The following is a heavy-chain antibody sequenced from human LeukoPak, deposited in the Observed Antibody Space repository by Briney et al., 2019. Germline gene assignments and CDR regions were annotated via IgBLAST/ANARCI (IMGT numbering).Heavy chain of an antibody. Sequence: PSETLSLTCTVSGGSMSDYYWSWIRRPPGEGLEWIGHIYYSGSTNYNPSLKSRVTMSVDTSKNQFSLKLSSVTAADTAVYYCARARGWFDPWGQGTLVTVSS. V-gene: IGHV4-59*12. CDR1: GGSMSDYY. J-gene: IGHJ5*02. D-gene: IGHD1-26*01. CDR2: IYYSGST. CDR3: ARARGWFDP.